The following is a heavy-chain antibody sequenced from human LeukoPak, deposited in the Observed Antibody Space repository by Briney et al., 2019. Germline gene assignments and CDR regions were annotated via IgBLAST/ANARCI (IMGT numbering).Heavy chain of an antibody. V-gene: IGHV4-61*02. Sequence: SQTLSLTCTVSGGSISSGSYYWSWIRQTAGKGLEWIGIIYTTGSTNYNRSLKSRSSISVDKSKNQLSLKLNSVTAADTAVYYCAGGSYYMDVWGKGTTVTISS. CDR2: IYTTGST. CDR1: GGSISSGSYY. J-gene: IGHJ6*03. D-gene: IGHD2-15*01. CDR3: AGGSYYMDV.